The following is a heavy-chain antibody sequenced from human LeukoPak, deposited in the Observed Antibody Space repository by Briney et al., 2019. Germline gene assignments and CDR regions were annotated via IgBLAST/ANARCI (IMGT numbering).Heavy chain of an antibody. D-gene: IGHD3-10*02. J-gene: IGHJ6*04. CDR3: AELGITMIGGV. CDR2: INWNSDSI. Sequence: GGSLRLSCAVSGFTFDDYVMHWVRQVPGKGLEWVSGINWNSDSIGYADSVKGRFTTSRDNAKNSLYLQMNSLRAEDTAVYYCAELGITMIGGVWGKGTTVTISS. CDR1: GFTFDDYV. V-gene: IGHV3-9*01.